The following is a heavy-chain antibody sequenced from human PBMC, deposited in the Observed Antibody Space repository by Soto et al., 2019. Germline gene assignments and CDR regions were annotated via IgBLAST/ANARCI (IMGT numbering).Heavy chain of an antibody. V-gene: IGHV3-30*03. J-gene: IGHJ4*02. CDR3: APEWVYDRSGWSFDY. D-gene: IGHD3-22*01. Sequence: QVQLVESGGGVVQPGRSLRLSCAASGFTFSSYGIHWVRQAPGKGLEWVAVISYDGSNKYYADSVRGRFTISRDNSKNTLYLQMNSLRAGDTAVYYCAPEWVYDRSGWSFDYWGQGTLVTVSS. CDR1: GFTFSSYG. CDR2: ISYDGSNK.